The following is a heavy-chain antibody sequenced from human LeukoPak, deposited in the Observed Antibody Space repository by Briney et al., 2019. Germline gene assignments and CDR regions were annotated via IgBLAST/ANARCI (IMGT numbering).Heavy chain of an antibody. CDR2: IKQDGSEK. J-gene: IGHJ6*03. CDR3: ARDQTSYYCYYMDV. D-gene: IGHD4-11*01. CDR1: GFTFSSYW. V-gene: IGHV3-7*01. Sequence: GGSLRLSCAASGFTFSSYWMSWVRQAPGKGLEWVANIKQDGSEKYYVASVKGRFTISRDTAKNSLYLQMNSLRVEDTAVYYCARDQTSYYCYYMDVWGKGTTVTVSS.